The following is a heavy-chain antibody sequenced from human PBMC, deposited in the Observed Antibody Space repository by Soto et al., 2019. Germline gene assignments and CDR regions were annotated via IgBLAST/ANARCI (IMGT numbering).Heavy chain of an antibody. CDR3: ARERGEGVPLGYYGMDV. CDR2: IYYSGST. Sequence: SETLSLTCAVSGGSISSGGYSWSWIRQPPGKGLEWIGYIYYSGSTYYNPSLKSRVTISVDTSKNQFSLKLSSVTAADTAVYYCARERGEGVPLGYYGMDVWGQGTTVTVSS. J-gene: IGHJ6*02. D-gene: IGHD3-16*01. CDR1: GGSISSGGYS. V-gene: IGHV4-30-2*05.